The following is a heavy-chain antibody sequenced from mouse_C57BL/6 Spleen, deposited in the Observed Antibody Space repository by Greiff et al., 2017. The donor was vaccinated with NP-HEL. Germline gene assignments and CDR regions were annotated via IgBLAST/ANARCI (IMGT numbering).Heavy chain of an antibody. J-gene: IGHJ2*01. D-gene: IGHD1-1*01. CDR2: ISDGGSYT. CDR3: ARDRYYYGSSYFDY. CDR1: GFTFSSYA. Sequence: EVQVVESGGGLVKPGGSLKLSCAASGFTFSSYAMSWVRQTPEKRLEWVATISDGGSYTYYPDNVKGRFTISRDNAKNNLYLQMSHLKSEDTAMYYCARDRYYYGSSYFDYWGQGTTLTVSS. V-gene: IGHV5-4*01.